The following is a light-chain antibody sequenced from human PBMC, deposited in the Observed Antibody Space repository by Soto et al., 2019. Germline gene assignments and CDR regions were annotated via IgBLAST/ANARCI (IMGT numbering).Light chain of an antibody. CDR3: SSYTGISTFVL. V-gene: IGLV2-14*01. CDR2: EVS. Sequence: QSALTQPASVSGSPGQSVTISCTGTSSDIGGYNFVSWYQQHPGKAPKLMIYEVSNRPSGVSDRFSASKSGNTASLTISGLQAEDEADYYCSSYTGISTFVLFGEGTQLTVL. J-gene: IGLJ2*01. CDR1: SSDIGGYNF.